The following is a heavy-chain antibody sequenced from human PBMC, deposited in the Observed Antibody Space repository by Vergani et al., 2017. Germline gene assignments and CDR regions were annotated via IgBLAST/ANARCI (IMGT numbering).Heavy chain of an antibody. J-gene: IGHJ4*02. V-gene: IGHV3-9*02. CDR3: ARAPHDILTGYLHASRYYFDY. D-gene: IGHD3-9*01. CDR2: ISWNSNSI. CDR1: GFTSAGYA. Sequence: EVQLEESGGGLVLPGRSLRLSCVASGFTSAGYAMHWVRQAPGKGLEWVSGISWNSNSIGYADSVKGRFTISRDNAKNSLYLQMNSLRAEDTAVYYCARAPHDILTGYLHASRYYFDYWGQGTLVTVSS.